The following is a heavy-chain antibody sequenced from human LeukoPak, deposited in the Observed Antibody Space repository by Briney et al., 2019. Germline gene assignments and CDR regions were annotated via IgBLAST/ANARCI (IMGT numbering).Heavy chain of an antibody. CDR3: AKGPGWLLSKRYFDY. D-gene: IGHD3-22*01. CDR2: VSWDSGNI. J-gene: IGHJ4*02. Sequence: PGGSLRLSCAASGFTFENDAMRWVRQAPGGGLEWVSSVSWDSGNIAYADSVKGRFSISRDNAKSSLYLEMSSLRAEDTALYYCAKGPGWLLSKRYFDYWGQGTPVIVSS. CDR1: GFTFENDA. V-gene: IGHV3-9*01.